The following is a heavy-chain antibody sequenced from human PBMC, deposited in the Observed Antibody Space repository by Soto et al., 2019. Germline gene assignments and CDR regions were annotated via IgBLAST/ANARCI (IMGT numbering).Heavy chain of an antibody. Sequence: QVQLVQSGAEVKKPGASVKVSCKASEYTFTNYYMHWVRQAPGQGLEWMGIINPRGDTTTYAQKFQGRVTMTTDTSTSTVYMEQSSLRSDDTAMYYCASAKGYYDGSDYWGQGTLVTVSS. CDR1: EYTFTNYY. J-gene: IGHJ4*02. CDR2: INPRGDTT. V-gene: IGHV1-46*01. CDR3: ASAKGYYDGSDY. D-gene: IGHD3-22*01.